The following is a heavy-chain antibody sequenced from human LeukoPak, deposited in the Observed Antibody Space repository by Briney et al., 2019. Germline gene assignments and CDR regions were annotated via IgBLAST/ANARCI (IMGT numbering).Heavy chain of an antibody. J-gene: IGHJ4*02. V-gene: IGHV3-7*01. CDR3: ARGKRFFEWLIPVGFDS. CDR1: GFTFSDHW. Sequence: PGGSLRLSCAASGFTFSDHWMGWVRQAPGKGLEWVANIKQDGSEKNYLDSVKGRFTISRDNGKNSLFLEMNGLRAEDTALYFCARGKRFFEWLIPVGFDSWGQGTLVTVSS. D-gene: IGHD3-3*01. CDR2: IKQDGSEK.